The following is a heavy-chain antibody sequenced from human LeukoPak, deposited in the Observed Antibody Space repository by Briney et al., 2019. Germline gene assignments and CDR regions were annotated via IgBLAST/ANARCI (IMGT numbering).Heavy chain of an antibody. J-gene: IGHJ4*02. D-gene: IGHD1-1*01. CDR3: ARESALGVERVGGYFDY. CDR1: DYSISNGYY. V-gene: IGHV4-38-2*02. Sequence: SETLSLTCAVSDYSISNGYYWGWIRQSPGKGLGWIGSIYYSGSTYYNPSLKSRVTISIDTSKNQFSLKLSSVTATDTAVYYCARESALGVERVGGYFDYWGQGALVTVFS. CDR2: IYYSGST.